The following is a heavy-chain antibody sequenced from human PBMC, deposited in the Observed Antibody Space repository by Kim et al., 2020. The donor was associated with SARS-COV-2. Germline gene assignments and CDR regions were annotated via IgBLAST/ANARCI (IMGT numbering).Heavy chain of an antibody. J-gene: IGHJ4*02. CDR1: GFTFTSYA. CDR2: IGITGGNT. CDR3: TKRTSGAWPFDY. D-gene: IGHD2-2*01. V-gene: IGHV3-23*01. Sequence: GGSLRLSCEASGFTFTSYAMTWVRQAPGEGLEWVASIGITGGNTYYADSVKGRFTISRDNSRDTLFLHMNSLRAEDTAVYYCTKRTSGAWPFDYWGQGTLVTVSS.